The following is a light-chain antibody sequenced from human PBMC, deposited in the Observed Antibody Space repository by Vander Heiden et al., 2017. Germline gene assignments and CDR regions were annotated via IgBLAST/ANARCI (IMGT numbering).Light chain of an antibody. Sequence: DILMTHSPSSLFASVGDRVTISCRASHFMSTYLKWFQQKPGRAPKLLIYDASRLQAGVPSRFTGSGSGQDFSLTITSLQPEDFATYYCQQTYTVPVTFGGGTRVE. CDR3: QQTYTVPVT. V-gene: IGKV1-39*01. J-gene: IGKJ4*01. CDR1: HFMSTY. CDR2: DAS.